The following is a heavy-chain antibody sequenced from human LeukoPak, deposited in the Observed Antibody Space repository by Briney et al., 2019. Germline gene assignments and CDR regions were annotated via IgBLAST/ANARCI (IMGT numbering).Heavy chain of an antibody. D-gene: IGHD3-22*01. Sequence: SVKVSCKASGGTFSSYAISWVRQAPGQGLEWMGGIIPIFGTANYAQKFQGRVTITADESTSTAYMGLSSLRSEDTAVYYCASRGDSSGYYPQSEWFDPWGQGTLVTVSS. J-gene: IGHJ5*02. CDR3: ASRGDSSGYYPQSEWFDP. CDR2: IIPIFGTA. CDR1: GGTFSSYA. V-gene: IGHV1-69*13.